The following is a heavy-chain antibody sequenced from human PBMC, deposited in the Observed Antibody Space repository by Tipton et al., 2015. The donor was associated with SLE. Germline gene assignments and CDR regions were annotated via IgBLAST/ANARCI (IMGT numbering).Heavy chain of an antibody. Sequence: TLSLTCAVSGGSISSSNWWTWVRQPPGKGLEWIGQIYHSGTTNYNPSLESRVTISVDKSKKQFYLKLTSVTAADTAVYYCARLEWLVSKPYGMDVWGQGTTVTVSS. CDR1: GGSISSSNW. CDR2: IYHSGTT. CDR3: ARLEWLVSKPYGMDV. D-gene: IGHD3-3*01. J-gene: IGHJ6*02. V-gene: IGHV4-4*02.